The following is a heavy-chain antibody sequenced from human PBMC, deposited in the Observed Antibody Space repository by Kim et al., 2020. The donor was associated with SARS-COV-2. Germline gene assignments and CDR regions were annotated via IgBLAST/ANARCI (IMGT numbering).Heavy chain of an antibody. CDR2: IYYSGST. V-gene: IGHV4-39*01. CDR1: GGSISSSSYY. D-gene: IGHD4-4*01. Sequence: SETLSLTCTVSGGSISSSSYYWGWIRQPPGKGLEWIGSIYYSGSTYYNPSLKSRVTISVDTSKNQFSLKLSSVTAADTAVYYCARHGDDYINYPNWGQGTLVTVSS. CDR3: ARHGDDYINYPN. J-gene: IGHJ4*02.